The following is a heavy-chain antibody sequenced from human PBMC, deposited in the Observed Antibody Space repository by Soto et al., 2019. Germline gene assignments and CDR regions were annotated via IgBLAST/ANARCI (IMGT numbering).Heavy chain of an antibody. V-gene: IGHV1-2*04. CDR2: INPNSGGT. CDR3: ARARSGWYPDYYYYGMDV. D-gene: IGHD6-19*01. CDR1: GYTFTGYY. J-gene: IGHJ6*02. Sequence: ASVQVSYKASGYTFTGYYMHWVRQAPGQGLEWMGWINPNSGGTNYAQKFQGWVTMTRDTSISTAYMELSRLRSDDTAVYYCARARSGWYPDYYYYGMDVWGQGTTVTVSS.